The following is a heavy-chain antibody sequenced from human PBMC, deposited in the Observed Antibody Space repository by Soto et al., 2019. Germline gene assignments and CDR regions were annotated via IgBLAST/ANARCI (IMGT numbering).Heavy chain of an antibody. Sequence: ASVKVSCKVSGYTLTELSMHWVRQAPGKGLEWMGGFDPEDGETIYAQKFQGRVTMTEDTSTDTAYMELSSLRSEDTAVYYCATNLAMGPAFDVWGQGTMVTVSS. J-gene: IGHJ3*01. CDR2: FDPEDGET. CDR3: ATNLAMGPAFDV. CDR1: GYTLTELS. V-gene: IGHV1-24*01.